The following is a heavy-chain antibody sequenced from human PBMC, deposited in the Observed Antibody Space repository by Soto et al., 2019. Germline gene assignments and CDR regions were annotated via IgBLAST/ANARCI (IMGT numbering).Heavy chain of an antibody. CDR3: ARWRGRTIFAALDV. J-gene: IGHJ6*02. CDR1: GGTFSSYA. Sequence: SVKVSCKASGGTFSSYAISWVRQAPGQGLEWMGGIIPIFGTANYTQKFQGRVTITADESTSTAYMELSSLRSEDTAVYYCARWRGRTIFAALDVWGQGTTVIVSS. V-gene: IGHV1-69*13. D-gene: IGHD3-3*01. CDR2: IIPIFGTA.